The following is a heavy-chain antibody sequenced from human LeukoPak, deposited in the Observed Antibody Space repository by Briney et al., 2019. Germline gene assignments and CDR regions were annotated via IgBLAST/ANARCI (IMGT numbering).Heavy chain of an antibody. CDR2: INPNSGGT. Sequence: ASVKVSCKASGYTFTGYYMHWVRQAPGQGLEWMGWINPNSGGTNYAQKFQGRVTMTRDTSISTAYMELSRLRSDDTAVYYCARTIAVAGTEEYFDYWGQGTLVTVSS. J-gene: IGHJ4*02. D-gene: IGHD6-19*01. V-gene: IGHV1-2*02. CDR1: GYTFTGYY. CDR3: ARTIAVAGTEEYFDY.